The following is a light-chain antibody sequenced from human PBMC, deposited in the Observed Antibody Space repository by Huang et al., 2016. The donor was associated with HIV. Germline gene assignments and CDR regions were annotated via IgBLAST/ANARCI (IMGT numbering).Light chain of an antibody. V-gene: IGKV3-11*01. Sequence: EIVLTQSPATLSLSPGERATLSCRASQSVSSYLAWYQQKPGQAPRLLIYDASNRATGIPVRCSGSGSGTDFTLTISSLEPEDFAVYYCQQRSNWRITFGQGTRLEIK. J-gene: IGKJ5*01. CDR3: QQRSNWRIT. CDR2: DAS. CDR1: QSVSSY.